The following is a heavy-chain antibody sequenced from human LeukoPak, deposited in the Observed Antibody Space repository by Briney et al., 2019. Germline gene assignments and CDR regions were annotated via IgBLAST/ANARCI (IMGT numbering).Heavy chain of an antibody. CDR3: ARGPTYYYDSSGYGSDY. CDR1: GGTFSSYA. J-gene: IGHJ4*02. V-gene: IGHV1-8*02. CDR2: MNPNSGNT. D-gene: IGHD3-22*01. Sequence: ASVKVSCKASGGTFSSYAINWVRQATGQGLEWMGWMNPNSGNTGYAQKFQGRVTMTRNTSISTAYMELSSLRSEDTAVYYCARGPTYYYDSSGYGSDYWGQGTLVTVSS.